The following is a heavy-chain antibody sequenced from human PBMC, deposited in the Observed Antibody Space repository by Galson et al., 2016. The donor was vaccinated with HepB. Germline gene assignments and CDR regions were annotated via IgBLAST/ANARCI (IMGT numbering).Heavy chain of an antibody. CDR1: GFTFTTYW. V-gene: IGHV5-51*01. CDR2: IYPGDSDT. Sequence: SLRLSCAASGFTFTTYWMTWVRQAPGKGLEWMGIIYPGDSDTRYSPSFQGQVTISADKSISTAYLQWSSLKASDTAMYYCARGTGPPNNWFDPWGQGTLVTVSS. CDR3: ARGTGPPNNWFDP. D-gene: IGHD3/OR15-3a*01. J-gene: IGHJ5*02.